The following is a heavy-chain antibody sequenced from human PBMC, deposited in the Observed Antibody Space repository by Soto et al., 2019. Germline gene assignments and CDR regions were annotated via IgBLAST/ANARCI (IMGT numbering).Heavy chain of an antibody. CDR2: ISYDGSNK. Sequence: ESGGGVVQPGRSLRLSCAASGFTFSSYAMHWVRQAPGKGLEWVAVISYDGSNKYYADSVKGRFTISRDNSKNTLYLQMNSLRAEDTAVYYCARACLLCNDAFDIWGQGTMVTVSS. J-gene: IGHJ3*02. CDR1: GFTFSSYA. D-gene: IGHD2-15*01. V-gene: IGHV3-30-3*01. CDR3: ARACLLCNDAFDI.